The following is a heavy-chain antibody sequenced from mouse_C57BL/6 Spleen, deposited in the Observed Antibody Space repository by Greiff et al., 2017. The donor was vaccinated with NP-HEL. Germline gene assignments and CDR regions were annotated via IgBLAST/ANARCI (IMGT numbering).Heavy chain of an antibody. CDR3: ARVGNGAMDY. CDR1: GYAFSSSW. V-gene: IGHV1-82*01. J-gene: IGHJ4*01. CDR2: IYPGDGDT. Sequence: VKLQQSGPELVKPGASVKISCKASGYAFSSSWMNWVKQRPGKGLEWIGRIYPGDGDTNYNGKFKGKATLTADKSSSTAYMQLSSLTSEDSAVYFCARVGNGAMDYWGQGTSVTVSS.